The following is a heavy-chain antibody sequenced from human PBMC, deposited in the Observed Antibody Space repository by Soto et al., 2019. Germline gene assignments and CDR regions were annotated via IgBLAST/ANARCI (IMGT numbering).Heavy chain of an antibody. D-gene: IGHD3-22*01. CDR2: IYPGDSDT. J-gene: IGHJ4*02. CDR1: GYSFSRYW. CDR3: ARDTFSGDSSGPHY. V-gene: IGHV5-51*01. Sequence: GESLKICCKGSGYSFSRYWIAGVRQTPGKGLEWMGLIYPGDSDTRYSPSFQGQVTISADKSITTAYLQWSSLKASDTATYYCARDTFSGDSSGPHYWGQGTMVTVSS.